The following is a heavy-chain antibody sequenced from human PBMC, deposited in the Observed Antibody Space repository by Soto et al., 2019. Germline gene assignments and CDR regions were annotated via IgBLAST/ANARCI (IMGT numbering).Heavy chain of an antibody. Sequence: QVQLVQSGAEVKKPGASVKVSCKASGYTFTSYGISWVRQAPGQGLEWMGWISAYNGNTNYAQKLQGRVTMTTDTSTSTAYVELRSLRSDDTAVYYCARDDCSSTSCPIRWFDPWGQGTLVTVSS. D-gene: IGHD2-2*01. CDR1: GYTFTSYG. J-gene: IGHJ5*02. CDR2: ISAYNGNT. CDR3: ARDDCSSTSCPIRWFDP. V-gene: IGHV1-18*01.